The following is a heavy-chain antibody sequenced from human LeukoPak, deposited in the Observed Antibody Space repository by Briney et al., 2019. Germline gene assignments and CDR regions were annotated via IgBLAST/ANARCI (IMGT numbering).Heavy chain of an antibody. V-gene: IGHV3-21*04. CDR2: ISSSSSYI. CDR3: ARAPSYDYGMDV. Sequence: KSGGSLRLSCAASGFTFSSYSMNWVRQAPGKGLEWVSSISSSSSYIYYADSVKGRFTISRDNAKNSLYLQMNSLRAEDTAVYYCARAPSYDYGMDVWGQGTTVTVSS. J-gene: IGHJ6*02. CDR1: GFTFSSYS.